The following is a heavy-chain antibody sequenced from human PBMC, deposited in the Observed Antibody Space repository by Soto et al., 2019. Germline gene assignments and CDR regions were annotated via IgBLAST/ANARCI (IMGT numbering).Heavy chain of an antibody. Sequence: VQLVESGGGVVQPGRSLRLSCAASGFTFSSYGMHWVRQAPGKGLEWVSSISSSSSYIYYADSVKGRFTISRDNAKNSLYLQMNSLRAEDTAVYYCARDPSPGAAAPNFDYWGQGTLVTVSS. D-gene: IGHD6-13*01. J-gene: IGHJ4*02. CDR1: GFTFSSYG. CDR2: ISSSSSYI. CDR3: ARDPSPGAAAPNFDY. V-gene: IGHV3-21*01.